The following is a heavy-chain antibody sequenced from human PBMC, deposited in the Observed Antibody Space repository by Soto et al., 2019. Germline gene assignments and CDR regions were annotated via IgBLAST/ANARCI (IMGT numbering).Heavy chain of an antibody. Sequence: SVKVSFKASGGTFISYAISWVRQAPGQGLEWMGGIIPIFGTANYAQKFQGRVTITADESTSTAYMELSSLRSEDTAVYYCAREGIAARHFDYWGQGTLVTVSS. CDR1: GGTFISYA. J-gene: IGHJ4*02. D-gene: IGHD6-6*01. CDR3: AREGIAARHFDY. V-gene: IGHV1-69*13. CDR2: IIPIFGTA.